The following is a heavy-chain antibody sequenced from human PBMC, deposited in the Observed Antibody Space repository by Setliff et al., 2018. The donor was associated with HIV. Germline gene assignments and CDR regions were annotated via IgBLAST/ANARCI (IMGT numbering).Heavy chain of an antibody. J-gene: IGHJ6*04. V-gene: IGHV3-20*04. CDR3: ARVMVRGVEYYVDV. CDR1: GFTFDDYD. D-gene: IGHD3-10*01. Sequence: GGSLRLSCAASGFTFDDYDMSWVRQGQGKGLEWVSGTNWNGGSTDYADSVKGRFIISRDNAKNSLYLQMNSLRGEDTALYYCARVMVRGVEYYVDVWGKGTTVTVSS. CDR2: TNWNGGST.